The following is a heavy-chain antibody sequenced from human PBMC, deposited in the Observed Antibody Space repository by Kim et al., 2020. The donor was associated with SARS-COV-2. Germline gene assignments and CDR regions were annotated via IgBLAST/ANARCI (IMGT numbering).Heavy chain of an antibody. CDR3: ARDRRRGVDTAMVSKPSPRTGRGCPPDY. CDR1: GFTFSSYG. D-gene: IGHD5-18*01. J-gene: IGHJ4*02. CDR2: IWYDGSNK. V-gene: IGHV3-33*01. Sequence: GGSLRLSCAASGFTFSSYGMHWVRQAPGKGLEWVAVIWYDGSNKYYADSVKGRFTISRDNSKNTLYLQMNSLRAEDTAVYYCARDRRRGVDTAMVSKPSPRTGRGCPPDYWGQGTLVTVSS.